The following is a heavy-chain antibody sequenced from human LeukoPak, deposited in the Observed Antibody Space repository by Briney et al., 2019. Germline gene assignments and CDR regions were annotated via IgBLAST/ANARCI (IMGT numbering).Heavy chain of an antibody. V-gene: IGHV3-21*01. CDR3: ARDVGQWLVEGGGFFDY. CDR1: GFTLSGYS. Sequence: GGSLRLSCAASGFTLSGYSMNWVRQAPGKGLEWVSSISSSSSYIYYADSVKGRFTISRDNAKNSLYLQMNSLRAEDTAVYYCARDVGQWLVEGGGFFDYWGQGTLVTVSS. D-gene: IGHD6-19*01. J-gene: IGHJ4*02. CDR2: ISSSSSYI.